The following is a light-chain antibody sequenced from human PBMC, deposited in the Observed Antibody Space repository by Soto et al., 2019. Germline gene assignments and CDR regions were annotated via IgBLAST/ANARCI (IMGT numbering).Light chain of an antibody. CDR3: QQRGNWPLPWT. J-gene: IGKJ1*01. CDR2: NAS. V-gene: IGKV3-11*01. Sequence: EIVLTQSPATLSLSPGERATLSCRASQTIGNYLAWYQQKPGQVPRLLIYNASNRATGVPVRFSGRGSGPEFTLTISSLEPEHFAVYYCQQRGNWPLPWTFGQGAKAVI. CDR1: QTIGNY.